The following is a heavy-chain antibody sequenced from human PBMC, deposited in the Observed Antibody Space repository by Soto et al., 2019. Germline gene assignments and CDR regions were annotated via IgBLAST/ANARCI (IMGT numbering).Heavy chain of an antibody. CDR1: GYTFTSYG. Sequence: QVQRVQSEGELRQPGASVTVSCRASGYTFTSYGIIWVRQAPGQGCEWMGYTSPNRRATTYAQNLHSKLPLTTDTSTSIAYMDLRRLSSDETGIYYCVSELWTRCGPQNFWDYWCLGALVTVSS. CDR2: TSPNRRAT. J-gene: IGHJ4*02. D-gene: IGHD2-15*01. V-gene: IGHV1-18*01. CDR3: VSELWTRCGPQNFWDY.